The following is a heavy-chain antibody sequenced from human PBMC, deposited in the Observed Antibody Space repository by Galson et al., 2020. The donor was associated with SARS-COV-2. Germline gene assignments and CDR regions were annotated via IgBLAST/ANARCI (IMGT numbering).Heavy chain of an antibody. CDR2: INHSGST. CDR1: GGSFSGYY. J-gene: IGHJ1*01. CDR3: ARGDVGYSSSWYRYLEH. D-gene: IGHD6-13*01. V-gene: IGHV4-34*01. Sequence: SETLSLTRAVYGGSFSGYYWSWIRQPPGKGLEWIGEINHSGSTNYKPSLKSRVTISADKSKNQFSLKLSSVTAADTAVYYCARGDVGYSSSWYRYLEHWGQGTLVTVSS.